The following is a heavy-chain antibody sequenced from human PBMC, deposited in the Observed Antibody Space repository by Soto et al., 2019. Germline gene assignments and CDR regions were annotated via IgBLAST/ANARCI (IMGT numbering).Heavy chain of an antibody. CDR3: ARGNAFDP. J-gene: IGHJ5*02. D-gene: IGHD1-1*01. V-gene: IGHV4-59*01. CDR1: GGFISTYS. Sequence: SETLSLTCSVSGGFISTYSWSWIRQSPGKGLEWIGDINYSGITNYNPSLKSRVTISVDTSKNQFSLSLRSVTAADTAVYYCARGNAFDPWGHGTLVTVSS. CDR2: INYSGIT.